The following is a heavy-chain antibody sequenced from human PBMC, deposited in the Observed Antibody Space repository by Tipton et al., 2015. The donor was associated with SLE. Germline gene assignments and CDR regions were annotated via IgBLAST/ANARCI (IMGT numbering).Heavy chain of an antibody. Sequence: GSLRLSCTVSGVSISTYYWSWVRQPPGKGLEWIGYIYYSGSTNHNPSLKSRVTMSVDTSKNQFSLKLSSVTAADTAVYYCARDAGMDVWGQGITVTVSS. J-gene: IGHJ6*02. CDR2: IYYSGST. CDR3: ARDAGMDV. V-gene: IGHV4-59*01. CDR1: GVSISTYY.